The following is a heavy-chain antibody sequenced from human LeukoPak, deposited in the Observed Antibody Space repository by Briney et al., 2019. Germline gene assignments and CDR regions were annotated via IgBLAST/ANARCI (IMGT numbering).Heavy chain of an antibody. V-gene: IGHV3-23*01. J-gene: IGHJ4*02. D-gene: IGHD1-26*01. CDR3: AKNGLVPELYDY. CDR1: GFTFSSYA. Sequence: GGSLRLSCAASGFTFSSYAMSLFRQAPGKGLEWVSAISGSGGSTYYADSVKGRFTISRDNSKNTLYLQMNSLRAEDTAVYYCAKNGLVPELYDYWGQGTLVTVSS. CDR2: ISGSGGST.